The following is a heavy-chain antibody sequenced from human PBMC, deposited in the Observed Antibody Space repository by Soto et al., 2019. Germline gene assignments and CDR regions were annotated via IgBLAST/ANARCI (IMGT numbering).Heavy chain of an antibody. CDR2: INYSGST. V-gene: IGHV4-30-4*01. D-gene: IGHD2-2*01. CDR3: ARRGYCSSTSCYYAFNI. CDR1: GGSISSGDYY. J-gene: IGHJ3*02. Sequence: KASETLSLTCTVSGGSISSGDYYWNWIRQPPGKGLEWIGYINYSGSTYYNPSLRSRVTISVDTSKNNFSLKLSSVTAADTAVYFCARRGYCSSTSCYYAFNIWGQGTMVTVS.